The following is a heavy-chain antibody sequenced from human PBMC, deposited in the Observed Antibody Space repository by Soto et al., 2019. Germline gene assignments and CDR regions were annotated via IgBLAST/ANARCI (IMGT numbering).Heavy chain of an antibody. CDR3: SIVPVAGTRVVY. CDR2: IYHSGST. Sequence: SETLSLPWAVSGGSISSSNWWSCVRQPPGKGLEWIGEIYHSGSTNYNPPLKSRVTISVDKSKNQFSLKLSSVTAADTAVYYCSIVPVAGTRVVYWVQATRVSV. V-gene: IGHV4-4*02. CDR1: GGSISSSNW. D-gene: IGHD6-13*01. J-gene: IGHJ4*02.